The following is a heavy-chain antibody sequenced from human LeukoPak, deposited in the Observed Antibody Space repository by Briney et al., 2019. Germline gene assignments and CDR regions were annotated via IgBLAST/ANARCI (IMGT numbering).Heavy chain of an antibody. J-gene: IGHJ4*02. CDR1: GVTFSSSA. CDR2: IYSGGST. V-gene: IGHV3-66*01. D-gene: IGHD2-15*01. Sequence: GGSLRLSCAASGVTFSSSAMSWVRQAPGKGLEWVAVIYSGGSTYYADSVKGRFTISRDNSKNTLYLQMNSLRAEDTAVYYCATIAPDVAATLTFDHWGQGILVTVSS. CDR3: ATIAPDVAATLTFDH.